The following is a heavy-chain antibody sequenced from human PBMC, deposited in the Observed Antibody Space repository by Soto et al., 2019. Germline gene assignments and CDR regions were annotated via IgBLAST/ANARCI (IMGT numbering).Heavy chain of an antibody. CDR2: IYYSGRT. D-gene: IGHD4-17*01. J-gene: IGHJ4*02. CDR1: GGSISGTTYY. Sequence: QLQLQESGPGLVKPSETLSLTCTVSGGSISGTTYYWGWFRQPPGKGLEWIGSIYYSGRTYYNPSFKSRVTMSVDTSKNQCFRNLSSGTAADTAVYYWARPWGDYGALPPFDYGGQGTLVTVSS. CDR3: ARPWGDYGALPPFDY. V-gene: IGHV4-39*01.